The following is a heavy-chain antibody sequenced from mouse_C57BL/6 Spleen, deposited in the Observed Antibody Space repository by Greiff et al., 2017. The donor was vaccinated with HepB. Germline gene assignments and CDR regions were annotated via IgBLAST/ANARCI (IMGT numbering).Heavy chain of an antibody. CDR1: GFSFNTYA. D-gene: IGHD1-1*02. CDR3: VRQGDYYYYVDY. CDR2: IRSKSNNYAT. Sequence: EVKLMESGGGLVQPKGSLKLSCAASGFSFNTYAMNWVRQAPGKGLEWVARIRSKSNNYATYYADSVKDRFTISRDDSESMLYLQMNNLKTEDTAMYYCVRQGDYYYYVDYWGQGTTLTVSS. V-gene: IGHV10-1*01. J-gene: IGHJ2*01.